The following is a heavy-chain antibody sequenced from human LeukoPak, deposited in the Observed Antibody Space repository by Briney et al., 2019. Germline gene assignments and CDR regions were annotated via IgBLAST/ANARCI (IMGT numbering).Heavy chain of an antibody. D-gene: IGHD4-23*01. V-gene: IGHV1-2*02. CDR3: ARDRGELWEAFDI. Sequence: GASVKVSCKASGYTFTGYYMHWVRQAPGQGLEWMGWINPNSGGTNYAQKFQGRVTMTRDTSISTAYMELSRLRSDDTAVYYCARDRGELWEAFDIWGQGTMVTVSS. CDR1: GYTFTGYY. J-gene: IGHJ3*02. CDR2: INPNSGGT.